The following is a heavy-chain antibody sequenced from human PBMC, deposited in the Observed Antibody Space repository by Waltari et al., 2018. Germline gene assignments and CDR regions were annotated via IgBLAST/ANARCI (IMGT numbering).Heavy chain of an antibody. CDR1: GDSFSGYY. CDR2: VSNGGST. V-gene: IGHV4-34*02. CDR3: ARRPHFWSGSYSPAQYNWFDP. Sequence: QVQLQQWGAGLLKPSETLSLTCGVFGDSFSGYYYNWIRQAPGKGLEWIGEVSNGGSTNYNPSLKSRLSISVDTSKNQFSLRLTSVTAADTAVYFCARRPHFWSGSYSPAQYNWFDPWGQGTLVTVSS. J-gene: IGHJ5*02. D-gene: IGHD3-3*02.